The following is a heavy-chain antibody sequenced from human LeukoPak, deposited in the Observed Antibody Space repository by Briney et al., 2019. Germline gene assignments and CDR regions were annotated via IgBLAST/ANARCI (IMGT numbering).Heavy chain of an antibody. CDR3: ASDLIAASFDP. J-gene: IGHJ5*02. V-gene: IGHV3-48*04. D-gene: IGHD6-6*01. Sequence: GGSLGLSCAASGFTFSSYSKNWVRQAPGKGLEWVSYISSSSSTKYYADSVKGRFTISRDNAKNSLYLQMNSLRAEDTAVYYCASDLIAASFDPWAREPWSPSPQ. CDR1: GFTFSSYS. CDR2: ISSSSSTK.